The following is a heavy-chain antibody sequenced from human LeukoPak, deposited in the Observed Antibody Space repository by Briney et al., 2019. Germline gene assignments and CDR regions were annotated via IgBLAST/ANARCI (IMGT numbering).Heavy chain of an antibody. J-gene: IGHJ6*02. Sequence: GGSLRLSCAASGFTFSSSNMNWVRQAPGKGLEWVSSISSSGSYIYYADSVKGRFTISRDNAKNSLYLQMNSLRAEDTAVYYCARDRIRYCSGGSCYYYYGMDVWGQGTTVTVSS. CDR3: ARDRIRYCSGGSCYYYYGMDV. V-gene: IGHV3-21*01. D-gene: IGHD2-15*01. CDR2: ISSSGSYI. CDR1: GFTFSSSN.